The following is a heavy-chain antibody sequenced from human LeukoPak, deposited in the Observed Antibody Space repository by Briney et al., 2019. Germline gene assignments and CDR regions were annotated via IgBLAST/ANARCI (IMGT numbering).Heavy chain of an antibody. CDR2: ITRSSTTI. CDR3: ARGSGYQDPYDY. CDR1: GFNFSIYS. V-gene: IGHV3-48*01. J-gene: IGHJ4*02. Sequence: PGGSLRLSCAASGFNFSIYSMNWVRQAPGKGLEWVSYITRSSTTIYYADSVKGRFTISRDNAKNTLYLQMNSLRAEDTAVYYCARGSGYQDPYDYWGQGTLVTVSS. D-gene: IGHD3-22*01.